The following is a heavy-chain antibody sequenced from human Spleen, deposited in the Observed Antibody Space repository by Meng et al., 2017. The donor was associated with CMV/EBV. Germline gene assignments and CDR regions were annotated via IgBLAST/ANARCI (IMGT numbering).Heavy chain of an antibody. Sequence: SETLSLTCTVSDYSISSGYYWGWIRQPPGKGLEWIGSIYHSGSTYYNPSLKSRVTISVDTSKNQFSLKLSSVTAADTAVYYCARGEAGYSVYDDYFAYWGQGTLVTVSS. CDR1: DYSISSGYY. CDR3: ARGEAGYSVYDDYFAY. J-gene: IGHJ4*02. D-gene: IGHD5/OR15-5a*01. V-gene: IGHV4-38-2*02. CDR2: IYHSGST.